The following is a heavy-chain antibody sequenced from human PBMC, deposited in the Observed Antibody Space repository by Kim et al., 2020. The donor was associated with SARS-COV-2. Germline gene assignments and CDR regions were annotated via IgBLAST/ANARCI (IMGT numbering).Heavy chain of an antibody. CDR2: ISSSSSYT. D-gene: IGHD3-10*01. CDR1: GFTFSDYY. CDR3: ARDRYAWFGELGGFDI. Sequence: GGSLRLSCAASGFTFSDYYMNWIRQAPGKGLEWVSYISSSSSYTNYADSVKGRFTISRDNAKNSLYLQMNSLRAEDTAVYYCARDRYAWFGELGGFDIWGQGTMVTVSS. J-gene: IGHJ3*02. V-gene: IGHV3-11*06.